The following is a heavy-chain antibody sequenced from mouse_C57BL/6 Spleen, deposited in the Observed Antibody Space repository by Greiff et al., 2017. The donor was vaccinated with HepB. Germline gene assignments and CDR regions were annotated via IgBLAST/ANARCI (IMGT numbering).Heavy chain of an antibody. CDR2: IYPGDGDT. Sequence: QVQLQQSGAELVKPGASVKISCKASGYAFSSYWMNWVKQRPGKGLEWIGQIYPGDGDTNYNGKFKGKATLTADKSSSTAYMQLSSLTSEDSAVYFCARERATTVVDTGYFDVWGTGTTVTVSS. CDR1: GYAFSSYW. J-gene: IGHJ1*03. CDR3: ARERATTVVDTGYFDV. V-gene: IGHV1-80*01. D-gene: IGHD1-1*01.